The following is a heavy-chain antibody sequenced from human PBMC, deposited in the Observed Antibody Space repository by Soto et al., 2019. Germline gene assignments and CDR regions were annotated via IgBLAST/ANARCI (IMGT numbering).Heavy chain of an antibody. D-gene: IGHD3-22*01. V-gene: IGHV3-33*01. Sequence: WVSLRLSCATSGFTFSNYDMHWVRQAPGKGREGVAVIWYDGSNKYYGDSVKGRFTISRDNSKNTLYLQMNSLRADDTAVYYCARGFDCSDYDSSGYFSPRDYWGQGTLVTVSS. CDR1: GFTFSNYD. J-gene: IGHJ4*02. CDR3: ARGFDCSDYDSSGYFSPRDY. CDR2: IWYDGSNK.